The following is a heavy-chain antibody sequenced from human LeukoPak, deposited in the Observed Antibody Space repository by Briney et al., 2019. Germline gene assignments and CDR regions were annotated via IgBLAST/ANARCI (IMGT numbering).Heavy chain of an antibody. Sequence: ASVEVSCKASGYTFTSYYLRWVRQAPGQGLEWMGIINPSGGSTSYAQKFQGRGTMTRDTSTSTVYMELSSLRSEDRAVYHCARTLTLANWFDLWGEGTLVTVSS. V-gene: IGHV1-46*01. CDR1: GYTFTSYY. D-gene: IGHD4/OR15-4a*01. J-gene: IGHJ5*02. CDR3: ARTLTLANWFDL. CDR2: INPSGGST.